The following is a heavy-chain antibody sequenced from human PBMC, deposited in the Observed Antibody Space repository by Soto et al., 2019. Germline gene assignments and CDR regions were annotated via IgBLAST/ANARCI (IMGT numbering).Heavy chain of an antibody. V-gene: IGHV3-30-3*02. D-gene: IGHD4-4*01. CDR2: ISDDGSNK. Sequence: GGSLRLSCSASGFTFRSFAMHWVRQAPGKGLEWVAVISDDGSNKFYAHAVKGRFTISRDDSKNTLYLQMNSLRPEDTAIYYCAKSNHDFTNYLGNMDVWGQGTTVTVSS. CDR1: GFTFRSFA. J-gene: IGHJ6*02. CDR3: AKSNHDFTNYLGNMDV.